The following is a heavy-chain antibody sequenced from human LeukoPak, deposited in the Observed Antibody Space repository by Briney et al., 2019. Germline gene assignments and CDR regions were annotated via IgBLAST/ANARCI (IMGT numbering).Heavy chain of an antibody. J-gene: IGHJ4*02. D-gene: IGHD3-22*01. Sequence: ASVKVSCKASGYTFTSYYMHWVRQAPGQGLERMGIINPSGGSTSYAQKFQGRVTMTRDTSTSTVYMELSSLRSEDTAVYYCARGRYYYDSSGYYVPLSVDYWGQGTLVTVSS. CDR3: ARGRYYYDSSGYYVPLSVDY. CDR2: INPSGGST. V-gene: IGHV1-46*01. CDR1: GYTFTSYY.